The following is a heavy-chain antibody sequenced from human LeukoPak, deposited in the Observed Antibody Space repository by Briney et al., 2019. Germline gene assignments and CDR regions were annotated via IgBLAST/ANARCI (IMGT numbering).Heavy chain of an antibody. J-gene: IGHJ4*02. Sequence: RASVTVPCKASGYTFTSYYMHWVRQAPGQGLEWMGIINPSGGNTNYAQKFQGRVTMTRDMSTSTVYMELSSLRSEDTAVYYCARERDSSGYYYVDYWGQGTLVTVSS. CDR1: GYTFTSYY. D-gene: IGHD3-22*01. CDR2: INPSGGNT. CDR3: ARERDSSGYYYVDY. V-gene: IGHV1-46*01.